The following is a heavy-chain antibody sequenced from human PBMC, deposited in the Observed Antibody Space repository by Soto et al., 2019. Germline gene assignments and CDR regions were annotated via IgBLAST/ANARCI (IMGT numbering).Heavy chain of an antibody. CDR1: GGSISSSSYY. CDR2: IYYSGST. V-gene: IGHV4-39*01. CDR3: ARYYDIFDY. D-gene: IGHD3-9*01. Sequence: PSETLSLTCTVSGGSISSSSYYWGWIRQPPGKGLEWIGNIYYSGSTYYNPSLKSRVTISVDTSKNQLSLKLSSVTAADTAVYYCARYYDIFDYWGQGTLVTVSS. J-gene: IGHJ4*02.